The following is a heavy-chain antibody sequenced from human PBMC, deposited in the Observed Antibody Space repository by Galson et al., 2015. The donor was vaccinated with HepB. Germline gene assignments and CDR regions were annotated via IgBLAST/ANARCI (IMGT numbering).Heavy chain of an antibody. D-gene: IGHD6-19*01. V-gene: IGHV1-2*02. CDR3: ARVNGGSGWYEGYFDY. Sequence: SVKVSCKASGYTFTGYYMHWVRQAPGQGLEWMGWINPNSGGTNYAQKFQGRVTMTRDTSISTAYMELSRLRSDDTAVYYCARVNGGSGWYEGYFDYWGQGTLVTVSS. J-gene: IGHJ4*02. CDR1: GYTFTGYY. CDR2: INPNSGGT.